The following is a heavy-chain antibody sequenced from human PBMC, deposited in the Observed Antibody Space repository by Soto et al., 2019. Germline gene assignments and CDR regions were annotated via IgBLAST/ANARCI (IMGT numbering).Heavy chain of an antibody. J-gene: IGHJ4*02. CDR2: ITGSGGGT. CDR3: AKRPLTAAGFDY. CDR1: GFTFSNYA. D-gene: IGHD6-13*01. Sequence: EVQLLESGGGLVQPGGSLRLSCAASGFTFSNYAMTWVRQAPGKRLEWVSVITGSGGGTYFVDSVKGRFTISRDNSKNTVYLQMNSLRAEDTAVYYCAKRPLTAAGFDYWGQGTLVTVSS. V-gene: IGHV3-23*01.